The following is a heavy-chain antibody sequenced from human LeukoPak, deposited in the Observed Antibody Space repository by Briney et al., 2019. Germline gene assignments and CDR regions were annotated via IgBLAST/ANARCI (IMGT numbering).Heavy chain of an antibody. CDR3: ARAPTVITMVRGVLLLKYYFDY. CDR1: GFTFSSYW. Sequence: GGSLRLSCAASGFTFSSYWMHWVRQAPGKGLVWVSRINSDGSSTSYADSVKGRSTISRDNAKNTLYLQMNSLRAEDTAVYYCARAPTVITMVRGVLLLKYYFDYWGQGTLVTVSS. CDR2: INSDGSST. V-gene: IGHV3-74*01. D-gene: IGHD3-10*01. J-gene: IGHJ4*02.